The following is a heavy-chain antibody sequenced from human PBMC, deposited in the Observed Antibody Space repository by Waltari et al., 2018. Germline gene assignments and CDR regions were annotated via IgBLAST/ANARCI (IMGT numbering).Heavy chain of an antibody. Sequence: QVQLQESGPGLVKPSGTLSLTCAVSGASISRRDWWSWVRQPPGKGLEWLGEIYRDGSTLYNPPLRGRVTIAGDQTNNLFYLKVTSMTAADTAVYYCVGQSINVVFDSWGPGTLVTVSS. CDR3: VGQSINVVFDS. D-gene: IGHD2-21*01. CDR2: IYRDGST. V-gene: IGHV4-4*02. J-gene: IGHJ4*02. CDR1: GASISRRDW.